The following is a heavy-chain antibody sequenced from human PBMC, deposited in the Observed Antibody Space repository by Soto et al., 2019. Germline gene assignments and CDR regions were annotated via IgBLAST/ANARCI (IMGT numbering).Heavy chain of an antibody. D-gene: IGHD2-15*01. CDR3: TKDKKSRAQEWALDY. J-gene: IGHJ4*02. V-gene: IGHV1-69*17. Sequence: QVRLVHSGTEVKKPGSSMKVSCKVSGGSFNSFPISWVRHAPGQGPQWMGGIVPVFGLAKYAKEFLGRVTITADRSTTTSYMELSSLRSDDTAVYYCTKDKKSRAQEWALDYWGQGTLVMVYS. CDR2: IVPVFGLA. CDR1: GGSFNSFP.